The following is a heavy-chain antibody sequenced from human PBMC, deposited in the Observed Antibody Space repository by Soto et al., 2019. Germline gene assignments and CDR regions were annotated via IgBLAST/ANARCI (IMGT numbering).Heavy chain of an antibody. V-gene: IGHV1-18*04. CDR3: ARERLNTGWYGFDH. CDR1: GYTFSNYD. D-gene: IGHD2-8*02. J-gene: IGHJ4*02. Sequence: QVQLVQSGGEVKKPGASVKVSCKTSGYTFSNYDFSWVRQAPGQGLEWMGWVSNRNGFTNYAEKFRDRVTMTTDRSTNTVYMELRGLRSDDPAVYFCARERLNTGWYGFDHWGQGTQVTVSS. CDR2: VSNRNGFT.